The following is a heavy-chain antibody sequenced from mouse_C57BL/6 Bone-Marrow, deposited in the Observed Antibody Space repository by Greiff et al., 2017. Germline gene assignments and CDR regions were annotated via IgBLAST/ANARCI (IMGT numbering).Heavy chain of an antibody. CDR1: GYTFTNYW. CDR2: IYPGGGYT. Sequence: VQLQQSGAELVRPGTSVKMSCKASGYTFTNYWIGWAKQRPGHGLEWIGDIYPGGGYTNYNEKFKGKATLTADKSSSTAYMQFSSLTSEDSAIYYCATRGIYDGYDRGYWYFDVWGTGTTVTVSS. V-gene: IGHV1-63*01. J-gene: IGHJ1*03. D-gene: IGHD2-2*01. CDR3: ATRGIYDGYDRGYWYFDV.